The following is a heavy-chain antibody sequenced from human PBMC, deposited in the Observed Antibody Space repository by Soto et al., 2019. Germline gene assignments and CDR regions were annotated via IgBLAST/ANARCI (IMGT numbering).Heavy chain of an antibody. V-gene: IGHV3-53*01. CDR3: ARERDGHNPNWFDL. CDR1: GFTVSSNY. D-gene: IGHD2-8*01. Sequence: PGGSLRLSCAVSGFTVSSNYMSWVRQPPGKGPEWVSDIYSGGSTYYADSVKGRFTISRDNSKNTLYLQMNGLRAEDTAVYYCARERDGHNPNWFDLWGQGTLVTVSS. CDR2: IYSGGST. J-gene: IGHJ5*02.